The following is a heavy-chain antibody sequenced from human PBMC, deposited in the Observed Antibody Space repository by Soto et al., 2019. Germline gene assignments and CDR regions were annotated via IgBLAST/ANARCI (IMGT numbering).Heavy chain of an antibody. CDR2: MNPNSGNT. CDR1: GYTFTSYG. V-gene: IGHV1-8*02. J-gene: IGHJ4*02. D-gene: IGHD6-19*01. Sequence: ASVKVSCKASGYTFTSYGISWVRQATGQGLERMGWMNPNSGNTGYAQKFQGRVTMTRNTSISTAYMELSSLRSEDTAVYYCARGLSSGWYYGTGVVDYWGQGLLVTVS. CDR3: ARGLSSGWYYGTGVVDY.